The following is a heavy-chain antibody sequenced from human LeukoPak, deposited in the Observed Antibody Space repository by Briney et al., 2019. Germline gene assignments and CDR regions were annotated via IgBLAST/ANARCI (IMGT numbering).Heavy chain of an antibody. Sequence: SQTLSLTCAGSGGSISSGGYSWSWIRQPPGKGLEWIGYIYHSGSTYYNPSLKSRVTISVDRSKNQFSLKLSSVTAADTAVYYCARTPASARTTMLDYWGQGTLVTVSS. CDR2: IYHSGST. J-gene: IGHJ4*02. CDR3: ARTPASARTTMLDY. D-gene: IGHD1-7*01. V-gene: IGHV4-30-2*01. CDR1: GGSISSGGYS.